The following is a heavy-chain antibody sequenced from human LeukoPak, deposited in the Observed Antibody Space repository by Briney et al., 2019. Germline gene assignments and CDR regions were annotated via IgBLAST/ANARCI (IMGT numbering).Heavy chain of an antibody. J-gene: IGHJ1*01. CDR3: AREKYYYDSSGYYSEGYFQH. D-gene: IGHD3-22*01. Sequence: ASVKVSCKASGYTFTGYYMHWVRQAPGQGLEWMGWINPNSGGTNYAQKFQGRVTMTRDTSISTAYMELSRLRSDDTAVYYCAREKYYYDSSGYYSEGYFQHWGQGTLVTVSS. V-gene: IGHV1-2*02. CDR1: GYTFTGYY. CDR2: INPNSGGT.